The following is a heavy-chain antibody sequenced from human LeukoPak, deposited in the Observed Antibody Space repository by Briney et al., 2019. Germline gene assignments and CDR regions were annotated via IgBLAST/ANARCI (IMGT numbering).Heavy chain of an antibody. Sequence: SETLSLTCTVSGGSINSYYWSWIRQPPGKGLEWIGYISYSGSTNYNPSLKSRVTISVDTSKNQFSLKLSSVTAADTAVYYCARHSYGATAYFDYWGQGTLVTVSS. J-gene: IGHJ4*02. D-gene: IGHD4/OR15-4a*01. CDR2: ISYSGST. V-gene: IGHV4-59*08. CDR3: ARHSYGATAYFDY. CDR1: GGSINSYY.